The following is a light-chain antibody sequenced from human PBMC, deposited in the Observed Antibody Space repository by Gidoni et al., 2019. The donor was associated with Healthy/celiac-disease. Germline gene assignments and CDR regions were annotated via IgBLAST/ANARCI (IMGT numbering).Light chain of an antibody. CDR2: KDS. J-gene: IGLJ3*02. CDR3: QSADSSGTWV. V-gene: IGLV3-25*03. CDR1: ALPKQY. Sequence: YELTQPPSVSVSPGQTARITCSGDALPKQYAYWYQQKPGQAPVLVIYKDSERPSGIPERFSGSSSGTTVTLTISGVQAEDEADYYCQSADSSGTWVFGGGTKLTVL.